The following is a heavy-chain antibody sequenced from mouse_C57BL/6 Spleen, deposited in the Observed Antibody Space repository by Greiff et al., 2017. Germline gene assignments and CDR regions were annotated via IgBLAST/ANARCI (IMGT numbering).Heavy chain of an antibody. CDR2: INPGSGGT. J-gene: IGHJ2*01. CDR3: ARGDGYYFY. D-gene: IGHD2-3*01. CDR1: GYAFTNYL. V-gene: IGHV1-54*01. Sequence: VKLQESGAELVRPGTSVKVSCKASGYAFTNYLIEWVKQRPGQGLEWIGVINPGSGGTNYNEKFKGKATLTADKSSSTAYMQLSSLTSEDSAVYFCARGDGYYFYWGQGTTRTVSS.